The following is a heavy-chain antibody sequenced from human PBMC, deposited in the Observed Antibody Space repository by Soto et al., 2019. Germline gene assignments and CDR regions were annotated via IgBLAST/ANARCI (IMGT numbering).Heavy chain of an antibody. J-gene: IGHJ4*02. CDR3: ARERHDLLPGYFD. CDR2: IRQDGSET. Sequence: EMQLVESGGGLVQPGGSLRLSCAASGFTLRSYWMSWVRQAPGKGLEWVANIRQDGSETYYVDSVKGRFTISRDNARNSLHLQMNSLRAEDTAVYYCARERHDLLPGYFDWGQGTLVTVSS. CDR1: GFTLRSYW. V-gene: IGHV3-7*01. D-gene: IGHD3-9*01.